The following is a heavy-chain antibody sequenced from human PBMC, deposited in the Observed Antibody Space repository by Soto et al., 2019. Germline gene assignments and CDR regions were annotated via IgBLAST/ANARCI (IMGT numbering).Heavy chain of an antibody. CDR1: GGSISSGGYY. J-gene: IGHJ6*02. CDR3: ARASPFYDSSGYYSPNYYGMDV. Sequence: KPSETLSLTCTVSGGSISSGGYYWSWIRQHPGKGLEWIGYIYYSGSTYYNPSLKSRVTISVDTSKNQFSLKLSSVTAADTAVYYCARASPFYDSSGYYSPNYYGMDVWGQGTTVTVS. D-gene: IGHD3-22*01. CDR2: IYYSGST. V-gene: IGHV4-31*03.